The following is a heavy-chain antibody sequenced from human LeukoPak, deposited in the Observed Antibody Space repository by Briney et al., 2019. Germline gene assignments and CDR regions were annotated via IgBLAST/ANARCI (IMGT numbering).Heavy chain of an antibody. Sequence: ASVKVSCKASGYTFTIYGITLVRQAPGQELEWMGWISAYNGNTNYAQKVQGRVTMTTDTSTSTAYMELRSLRSDDTAMYYCARDQSYSNTWFDYWGQGTLVTVSS. J-gene: IGHJ4*02. CDR1: GYTFTIYG. CDR2: ISAYNGNT. D-gene: IGHD6-13*01. CDR3: ARDQSYSNTWFDY. V-gene: IGHV1-18*01.